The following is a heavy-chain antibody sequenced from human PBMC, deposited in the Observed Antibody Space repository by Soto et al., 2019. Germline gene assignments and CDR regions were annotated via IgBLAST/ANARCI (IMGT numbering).Heavy chain of an antibody. CDR1: GFTFSDYY. CDR3: ASYRRDMTTVLYYYYMDV. V-gene: IGHV3-11*01. J-gene: IGHJ6*03. Sequence: GGSLRLSCAASGFTFSDYYMSWIRQAPGKGLEWVSYISSSGSTIYYADSVKGRFTISRDNAKNSLYLQMNSLRAEDTAVYYCASYRRDMTTVLYYYYMDVWGKGTTVTVSS. D-gene: IGHD4-4*01. CDR2: ISSSGSTI.